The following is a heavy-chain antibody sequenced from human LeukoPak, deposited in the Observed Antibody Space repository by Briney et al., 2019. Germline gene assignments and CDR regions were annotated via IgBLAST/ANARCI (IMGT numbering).Heavy chain of an antibody. D-gene: IGHD6-19*01. CDR3: ARDPYSSGLDAFDI. CDR1: NGSISSYF. V-gene: IGHV4-59*01. Sequence: SETLSLTCTVSNGSISSYFWSWIRQPPGKGLEWIGYIYNSGSTNYNPSLKSRVTISVDTSKNQFSLRLSSVTAADTAVYYCARDPYSSGLDAFDIWGQGTMVTVSS. J-gene: IGHJ3*02. CDR2: IYNSGST.